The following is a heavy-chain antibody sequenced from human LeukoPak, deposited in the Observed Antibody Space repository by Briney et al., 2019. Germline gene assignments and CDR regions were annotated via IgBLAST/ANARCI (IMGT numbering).Heavy chain of an antibody. J-gene: IGHJ5*02. CDR1: GFTFSSYA. CDR2: ISGSGGST. D-gene: IGHD2-2*01. CDR3: ARYQLPDNWFDP. Sequence: GGSLRLSCAASGFTFSSYAMSWVRQAPGKGLEWVSAISGSGGSTYYADSVKGRFTISRDNSKNTLYLQMNSLRAEDTAVYYCARYQLPDNWFDPWGQGTLVTVSS. V-gene: IGHV3-23*01.